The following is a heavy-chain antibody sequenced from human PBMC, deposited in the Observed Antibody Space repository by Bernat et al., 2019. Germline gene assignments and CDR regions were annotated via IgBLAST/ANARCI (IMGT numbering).Heavy chain of an antibody. CDR1: GLTFRTYA. CDR2: ISAGTGPAST. D-gene: IGHD4-4*01. CDR3: TGRDGLAYSYYFDY. J-gene: IGHJ4*02. V-gene: IGHV3-23*01. Sequence: ELQLLKSGGGLVQPGGSLRLSCLCPGLTFRTYAMSWVRQTPGKGLYWVSAISAGTGPASTHYGDSVRGRFTISRDDSKNTVYLQMNTLTPEDTGLYYCTGRDGLAYSYYFDYWGQGVMVTVSS.